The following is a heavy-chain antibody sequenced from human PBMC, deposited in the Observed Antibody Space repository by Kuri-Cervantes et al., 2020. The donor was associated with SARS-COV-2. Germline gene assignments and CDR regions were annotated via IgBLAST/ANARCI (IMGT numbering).Heavy chain of an antibody. CDR1: GFTFSSYG. Sequence: GESLKISCAASGFTFSSYGMHWVRQAPGKGLEWVAVISYDGSNKYYADSVKGRFTISRDNSKNTLYLQMNSLRAEDTAVYYCVKDRGGSGWYLDYWGQGTLVTVSS. D-gene: IGHD6-19*01. CDR2: ISYDGSNK. J-gene: IGHJ4*02. V-gene: IGHV3-30*18. CDR3: VKDRGGSGWYLDY.